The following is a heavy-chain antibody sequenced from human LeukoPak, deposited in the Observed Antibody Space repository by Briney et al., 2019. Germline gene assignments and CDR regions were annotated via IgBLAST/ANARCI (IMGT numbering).Heavy chain of an antibody. Sequence: GGSLRLSCAASGFTFSSYAMSWVRQAPGKGLEWVSAINGAGGDIYYADSVKGRFTISRDSSRNTLYLQMNSLRAEDTALYYCAKHFCTGLDCSLFDSWGQGTLVTVSS. CDR3: AKHFCTGLDCSLFDS. CDR2: INGAGGDI. V-gene: IGHV3-23*01. J-gene: IGHJ4*02. D-gene: IGHD3/OR15-3a*01. CDR1: GFTFSSYA.